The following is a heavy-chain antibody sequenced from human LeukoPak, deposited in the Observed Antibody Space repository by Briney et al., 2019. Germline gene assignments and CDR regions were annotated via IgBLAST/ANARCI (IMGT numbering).Heavy chain of an antibody. Sequence: KPGESLKISCKGSGYSFTTYWIGWGRQMPGKGVEWMGIIYPGDSDTRYSPSFQGQVTISADKSISTAYLQWSSLTASDTAMYYCARPGYCSSTSCFDLFFDYWGQRTLVTASS. CDR3: ARPGYCSSTSCFDLFFDY. CDR2: IYPGDSDT. J-gene: IGHJ4*02. D-gene: IGHD2-2*01. CDR1: GYSFTTYW. V-gene: IGHV5-51*01.